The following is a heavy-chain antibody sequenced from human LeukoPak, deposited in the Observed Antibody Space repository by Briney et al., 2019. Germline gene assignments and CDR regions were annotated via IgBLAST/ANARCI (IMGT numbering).Heavy chain of an antibody. CDR2: IYYSGST. J-gene: IGHJ3*02. CDR3: ASHEWTTVTSYTGPPGRQRGAFDI. Sequence: SETLSLTCTVSGGSISSSRYYWGWIRQPPGKGLEWIGSIYYSGSTSYNPSLKSRVTISVDTSKNQFSLKLSSVTAADTAVYYCASHEWTTVTSYTGPPGRQRGAFDIWGQGTMVTVSS. D-gene: IGHD4-17*01. CDR1: GGSISSSRYY. V-gene: IGHV4-39*01.